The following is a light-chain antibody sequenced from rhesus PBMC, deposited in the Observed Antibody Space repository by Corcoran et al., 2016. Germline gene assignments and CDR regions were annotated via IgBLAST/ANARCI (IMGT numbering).Light chain of an antibody. CDR3: QQHDNSPLT. CDR1: QGISNW. V-gene: IGKV1-69*01. CDR2: RAS. Sequence: DIQMTQSPSSLSASVGDRVTITCRASQGISNWLAWYQPTPVKAPKLLIYRASNLETGGPSRFSGSGSGTDFTLTISSLQPEDIATYYCQQHDNSPLTFGGGNKVELK. J-gene: IGKJ4*01.